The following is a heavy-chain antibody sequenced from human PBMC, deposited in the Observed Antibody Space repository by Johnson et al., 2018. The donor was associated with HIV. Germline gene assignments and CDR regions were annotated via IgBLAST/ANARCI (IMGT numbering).Heavy chain of an antibody. CDR2: IDWTGGST. CDR1: GFTFDDYG. D-gene: IGHD3-22*01. J-gene: IGHJ3*01. Sequence: VQLVESGGRVVRRGGSLRLSCAASGFTFDDYGMSWVRQGPGKGLEWVSGIDWTGGSTGYADSVKGRFTISRDNTKNSLHLQMNSLRGEDTALYYCARGFVRISMILVADAFDLWGQGTMVTVSS. CDR3: ARGFVRISMILVADAFDL. V-gene: IGHV3-20*04.